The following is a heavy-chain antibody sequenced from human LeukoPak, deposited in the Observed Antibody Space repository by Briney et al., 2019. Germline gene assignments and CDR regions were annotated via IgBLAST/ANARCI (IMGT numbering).Heavy chain of an antibody. CDR2: ISHSGST. J-gene: IGHJ4*02. Sequence: PSETLSLTCAVYGGSFSSYYWNWIRQTPGKGLEWIGEISHSGSTSYNPSLKSRVSVSVDTSKSQFSLTLGSVTAADTAIYYCAKRGIQIYYGLKSFYFDSWGQGTLVTVSS. CDR3: AKRGIQIYYGLKSFYFDS. CDR1: GGSFSSYY. D-gene: IGHD3-3*01. V-gene: IGHV4-34*01.